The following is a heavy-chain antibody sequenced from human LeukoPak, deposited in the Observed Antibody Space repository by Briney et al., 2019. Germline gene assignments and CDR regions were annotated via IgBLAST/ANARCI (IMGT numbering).Heavy chain of an antibody. CDR2: IACEGSNK. CDR3: ARVITMVRGVIKARYYYGMDV. J-gene: IGHJ6*04. Sequence: GGSLRLSCAASGFTFSSYAMHWVREAPGKGLEWGEDIACEGSNKYYADSVKGRFTISRDNSKNTLYLQMNSLRAEDTAVYYCARVITMVRGVIKARYYYGMDVWGKGTTVTVSS. V-gene: IGHV3-30*04. CDR1: GFTFSSYA. D-gene: IGHD3-10*01.